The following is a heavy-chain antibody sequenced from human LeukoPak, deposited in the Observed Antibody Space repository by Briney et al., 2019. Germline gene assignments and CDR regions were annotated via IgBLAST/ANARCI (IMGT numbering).Heavy chain of an antibody. CDR2: IYTSGST. CDR3: ARDRIYNGYSGWFDP. D-gene: IGHD5-12*01. J-gene: IGHJ5*02. CDR1: GGSFSGYY. Sequence: SETLSLTCAVYGGSFSGYYWSWIRQPAGKGLEWIGRIYTSGSTNYNPSLKSRVTMSVDTSKNQFSLKLSSVTAADTAVYYCARDRIYNGYSGWFDPWGQGTLVTVSS. V-gene: IGHV4-4*07.